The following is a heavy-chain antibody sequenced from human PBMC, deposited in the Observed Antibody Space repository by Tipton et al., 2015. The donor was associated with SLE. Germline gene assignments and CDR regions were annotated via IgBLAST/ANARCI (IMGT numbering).Heavy chain of an antibody. J-gene: IGHJ6*02. D-gene: IGHD6-19*01. CDR1: GYSFTSYW. V-gene: IGHV5-51*03. CDR3: ARRAVAGAHSFYYGLDV. Sequence: QLVQSGAEVKKPGESLKISCKGSGYSFTSYWIGWVRQMPGKGLEWMGIIYPGDSDTRYSPSFQGQVTISADKSISAAYLQWSSLKTSDSAMYYCARRAVAGAHSFYYGLDVWGQGTAVNVSS. CDR2: IYPGDSDT.